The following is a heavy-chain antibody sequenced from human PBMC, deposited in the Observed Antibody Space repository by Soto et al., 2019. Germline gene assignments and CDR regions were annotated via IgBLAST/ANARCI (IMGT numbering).Heavy chain of an antibody. Sequence: EVQLVESGGGLVQPGGSLRLSCAASGFTVSSNYMNWVRQAPGKGLEWVSIIYGAASTYYADSVNGRFAISRDNSKNTLYLQMNSLRAEDTAVYYCARDGPSRSRYYFDYWGQGTLVTVSS. CDR3: ARDGPSRSRYYFDY. J-gene: IGHJ4*02. CDR1: GFTVSSNY. D-gene: IGHD6-13*01. CDR2: IYGAAST. V-gene: IGHV3-66*01.